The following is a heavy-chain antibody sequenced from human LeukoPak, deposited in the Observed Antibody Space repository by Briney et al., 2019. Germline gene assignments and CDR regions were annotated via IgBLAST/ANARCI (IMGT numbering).Heavy chain of an antibody. CDR2: INSDGSST. J-gene: IGHJ6*03. V-gene: IGHV3-74*01. CDR3: ARIACSSTSCYSDPYYYYMDV. Sequence: PGGSLRLPCAASGFTFSNYWMHWVRQAPGKGLVWVSRINSDGSSTSYADSVKGRFTISRDNAKNTLYLQMNSLRAEDTAVYYCARIACSSTSCYSDPYYYYMDVWGKGTTVTVSS. CDR1: GFTFSNYW. D-gene: IGHD2-2*02.